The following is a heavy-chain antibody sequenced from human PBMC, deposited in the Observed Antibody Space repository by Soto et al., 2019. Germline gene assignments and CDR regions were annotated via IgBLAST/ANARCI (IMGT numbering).Heavy chain of an antibody. Sequence: QVQLMQSGGEVKKPGASVKVSCKASGYTFTRSGVSWVRQAPGQGLEWMGWISGYNGNTKYEQKFQDRIIMTTDTSTSTAYMELRSLRSDDTAVYYCARAGEVPYHYYGMDVWGQGTTVIVSS. CDR3: ARAGEVPYHYYGMDV. CDR2: ISGYNGNT. CDR1: GYTFTRSG. D-gene: IGHD3-10*01. V-gene: IGHV1-18*01. J-gene: IGHJ6*02.